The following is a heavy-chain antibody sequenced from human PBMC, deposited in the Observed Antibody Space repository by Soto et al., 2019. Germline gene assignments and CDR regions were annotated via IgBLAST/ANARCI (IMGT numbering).Heavy chain of an antibody. CDR1: GFSFITYW. CDR3: VRSISGAFAL. Sequence: EVQLVESGGGLVQSGGSLRLSCEASGFSFITYWMNWVRQAPGKVLEWLASIKEDGREKQYVDSLKGLFTISRDNAKNSLYLQMNSLSQDYTAFYYCVRSISGAFALWVQGTLVIVSS. J-gene: IGHJ4*02. D-gene: IGHD1-26*01. V-gene: IGHV3-7*04. CDR2: IKEDGREK.